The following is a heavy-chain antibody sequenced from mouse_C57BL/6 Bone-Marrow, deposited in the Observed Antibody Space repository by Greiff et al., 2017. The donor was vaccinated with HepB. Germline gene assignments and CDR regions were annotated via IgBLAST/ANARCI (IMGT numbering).Heavy chain of an antibody. Sequence: QVQLQQSGAELARPGASVKLSCKASGYTFTSYGISWVKQRTGQGLEWIGEIYPRSGNTYYNEKFKGKATLTADKSSSTAYMWLRSLTSEDSAVYFCARETTVAHYYAMDYWGQGTSVTVSS. J-gene: IGHJ4*01. CDR3: ARETTVAHYYAMDY. CDR1: GYTFTSYG. CDR2: IYPRSGNT. V-gene: IGHV1-81*01. D-gene: IGHD1-1*01.